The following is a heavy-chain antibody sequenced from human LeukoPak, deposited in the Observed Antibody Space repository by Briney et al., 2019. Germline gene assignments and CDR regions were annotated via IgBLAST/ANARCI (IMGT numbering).Heavy chain of an antibody. D-gene: IGHD3-22*01. CDR3: ARVNYYDTSGYHVGFDY. J-gene: IGHJ4*02. CDR2: ISYDGSNA. CDR1: GFTFSNYG. V-gene: IGHV3-30*03. Sequence: GGSLRLSCAASGFTFSNYGMHWVRQAPGKGLEWVAVISYDGSNAYYADSVKGRFTISRDNSKNTLYLQMNSLRAEDTAVYYCARVNYYDTSGYHVGFDYWGQGILVTVSS.